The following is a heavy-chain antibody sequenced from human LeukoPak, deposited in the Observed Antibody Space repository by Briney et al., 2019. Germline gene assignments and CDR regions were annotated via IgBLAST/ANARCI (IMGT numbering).Heavy chain of an antibody. D-gene: IGHD2-15*01. V-gene: IGHV4-30-2*01. J-gene: IGHJ3*02. CDR1: GGSISSGGYY. CDR3: ARTVVVAATIDAFDI. CDR2: IYHSGST. Sequence: SETLSLTCTVSGGSISSGGYYWSWIRQPPGKGLEWIGYIYHSGSTYYNPSLKSRVTISVDRSKNQFSLKLSSVTAADTAVYYCARTVVVAATIDAFDIWGQGTMVTVSS.